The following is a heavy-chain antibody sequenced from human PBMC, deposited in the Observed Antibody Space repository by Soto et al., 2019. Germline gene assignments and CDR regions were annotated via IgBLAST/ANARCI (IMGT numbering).Heavy chain of an antibody. D-gene: IGHD2-21*02. CDR1: GFTFSNYG. J-gene: IGHJ4*02. CDR2: IWYDVSNK. V-gene: IGHV3-33*01. Sequence: WGSLRLSCAASGFTFSNYGMHCVRQARGKGLEWVASIWYDVSNKYYADSVKGRFTISRDNSKNALYLQMNSLRAEDRAVYYCASVVVVTRRFDYWGQGTLVTVSS. CDR3: ASVVVVTRRFDY.